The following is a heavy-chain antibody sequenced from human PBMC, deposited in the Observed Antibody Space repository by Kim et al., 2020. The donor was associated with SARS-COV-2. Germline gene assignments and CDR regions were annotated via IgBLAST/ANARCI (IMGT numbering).Heavy chain of an antibody. CDR3: TTLISAAGRGY. V-gene: IGHV3-15*01. CDR1: GFPFSNVW. J-gene: IGHJ4*02. CDR2: IKSKTDGEAT. D-gene: IGHD6-13*01. Sequence: GGSLRLSCAASGFPFSNVWMSWVRQASGRGLEWVGRIKSKTDGEATDYAAPVKGRFTMSRDASKNTLHLQMNSLETEDTGVYYCTTLISAAGRGYWGQGTLVTVSS.